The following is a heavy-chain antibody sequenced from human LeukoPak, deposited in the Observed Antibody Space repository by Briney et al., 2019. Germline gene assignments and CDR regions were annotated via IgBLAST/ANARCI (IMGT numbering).Heavy chain of an antibody. J-gene: IGHJ2*01. D-gene: IGHD4-23*01. CDR2: IYSGGST. CDR3: ATYGGNSPDWYFDL. V-gene: IGHV3-53*01. Sequence: GGSLRLSCAASGFTVSSNYMSWVRQAPGKGLEWVSVIYSGGSTYYADSVKGRFTISRDISKNTLYLQMNSLRAEDTAVYYCATYGGNSPDWYFDLWGRGTLVTVSS. CDR1: GFTVSSNY.